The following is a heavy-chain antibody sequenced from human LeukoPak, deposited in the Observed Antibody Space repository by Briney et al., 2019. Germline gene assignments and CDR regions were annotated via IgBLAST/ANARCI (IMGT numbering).Heavy chain of an antibody. CDR1: GFTFSNYA. CDR2: ITGSGGNT. Sequence: PGASLRLSWAASGFTFSNYAMSWVRQAPGKGLEWVSAITGSGGNTYYADSVKGRFTISRDNSKNTVFLQMNSLRAEDTAVYYCAKWGDSDVLTGYYVSGYWGQGTLVTVSS. CDR3: AKWGDSDVLTGYYVSGY. D-gene: IGHD3-9*01. V-gene: IGHV3-23*01. J-gene: IGHJ4*02.